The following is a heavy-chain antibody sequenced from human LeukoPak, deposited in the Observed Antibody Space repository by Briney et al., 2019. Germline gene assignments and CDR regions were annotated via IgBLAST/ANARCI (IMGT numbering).Heavy chain of an antibody. D-gene: IGHD5-18*01. CDR3: ANGGYSYGLDFDY. Sequence: ASVKVSCKASGYTFTGYYMHWVRQAPGQGLEWMGWINPNSGGTNYAQTFQGRVTMTRDTSISTAYMELSRLRSDDTAVYYCANGGYSYGLDFDYWGQGTLVTVSS. V-gene: IGHV1-2*02. CDR2: INPNSGGT. J-gene: IGHJ4*02. CDR1: GYTFTGYY.